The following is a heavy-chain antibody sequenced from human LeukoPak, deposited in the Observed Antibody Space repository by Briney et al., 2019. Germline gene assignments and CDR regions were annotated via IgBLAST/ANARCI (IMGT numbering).Heavy chain of an antibody. Sequence: GGSLRLSCVASVVTFNSDWMSWVREAPGGGLECVADINQHGSQIYYLDSVKGGSTISRDNAKNSLYLQMNSLRAEVTAVYYCARSYGSGDSCYSDDYYAMDVWGQGTTVTVSS. D-gene: IGHD2-15*01. V-gene: IGHV3-7*01. CDR3: ARSYGSGDSCYSDDYYAMDV. CDR2: INQHGSQI. J-gene: IGHJ6*02. CDR1: VVTFNSDW.